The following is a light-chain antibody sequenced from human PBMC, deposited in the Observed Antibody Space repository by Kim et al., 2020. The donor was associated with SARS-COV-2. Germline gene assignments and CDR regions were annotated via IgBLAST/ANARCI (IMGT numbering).Light chain of an antibody. Sequence: LSPGERATLSCRASESVSSSYVAWYQQKTGQAPRLLIYGASGRATGIPDRFSGSASGTAFTLTISRLEPEDFAVYYCQQYGSSPYTFGQGTKLEI. CDR2: GAS. V-gene: IGKV3-20*01. J-gene: IGKJ2*01. CDR1: ESVSSSY. CDR3: QQYGSSPYT.